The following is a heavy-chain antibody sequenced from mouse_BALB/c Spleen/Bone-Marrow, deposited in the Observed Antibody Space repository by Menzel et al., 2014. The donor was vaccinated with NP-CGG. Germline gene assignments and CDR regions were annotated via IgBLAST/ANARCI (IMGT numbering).Heavy chain of an antibody. CDR3: ASYRYGWYFDV. J-gene: IGHJ1*01. CDR1: GFNIKDTY. Sequence: EVQLQQSGAELVKPGASVKLSCTASGFNIKDTYLLWVKQRPEQGLDWIGRIDPAIFTKYDPKFQDKAAITADTSSNTAYLHLSSLTSEDTAVYYCASYRYGWYFDVWGEGTTVTVSS. V-gene: IGHV14-3*02. D-gene: IGHD2-14*01. CDR2: IDPAIFT.